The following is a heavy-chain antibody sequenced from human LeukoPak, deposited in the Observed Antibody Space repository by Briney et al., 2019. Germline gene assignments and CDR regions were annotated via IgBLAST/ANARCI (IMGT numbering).Heavy chain of an antibody. CDR2: IYHSGST. D-gene: IGHD3-22*01. CDR1: GGSISSYY. Sequence: PSETLSLTCTVSGGSISSYYWSWIRQPPGKGLEWIGYIYHSGSTYYNPSLKSRVTISVDRSKNQFSLKLSSVTAADTAVYYCASPSSRDSSDAFDIWGQGTMVTVSS. V-gene: IGHV4-59*12. J-gene: IGHJ3*02. CDR3: ASPSSRDSSDAFDI.